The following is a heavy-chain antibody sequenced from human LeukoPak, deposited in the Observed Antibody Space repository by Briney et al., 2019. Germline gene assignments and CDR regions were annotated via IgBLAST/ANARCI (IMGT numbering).Heavy chain of an antibody. CDR1: GFIFSSYS. V-gene: IGHV3-21*01. J-gene: IGHJ4*02. CDR3: ARGRYSGSYLIDY. CDR2: ISSSNSYI. Sequence: GGSLRLSCAVSGFIFSSYSMNWVRQAPGKGLEWVSSISSSNSYIYYSNSVKGRFTISRENAKNSIYLRMNSLRAEDTAVYYCARGRYSGSYLIDYWGQGTLVTVSS. D-gene: IGHD1-26*01.